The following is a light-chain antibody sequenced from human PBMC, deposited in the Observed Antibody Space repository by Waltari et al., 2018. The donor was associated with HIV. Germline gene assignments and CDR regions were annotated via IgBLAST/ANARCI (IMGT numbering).Light chain of an antibody. CDR2: EVG. CDR1: ITDIGSYNL. CDR3: CSYAGGRVFVL. J-gene: IGLJ2*01. V-gene: IGLV2-23*02. Sequence: QSALTQPASVSGSPGPSIPISCPGTITDIGSYNLFSWYQQYPGRAPKLIIYEVGKRPSGVADRFSGSKSGNRASLTVAGLKVEDEADYYCCSYAGGRVFVLFGGGTRLTV.